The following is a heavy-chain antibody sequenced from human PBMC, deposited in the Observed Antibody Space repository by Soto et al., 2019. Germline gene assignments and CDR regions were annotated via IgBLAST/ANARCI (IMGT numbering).Heavy chain of an antibody. J-gene: IGHJ3*02. CDR1: GFTFSSYE. CDR2: ISSSGSTI. V-gene: IGHV3-48*03. Sequence: LRLSCAASGFTFSSYEMNWVRQAPGKGLEWVSYISSSGSTIYYADSVKGRFTISRDNAKNSLYLQMNSLRAEDTAVYYCARLEHHTELSGAQDAFDIWGQGTMVTVSS. CDR3: ARLEHHTELSGAQDAFDI. D-gene: IGHD3-16*02.